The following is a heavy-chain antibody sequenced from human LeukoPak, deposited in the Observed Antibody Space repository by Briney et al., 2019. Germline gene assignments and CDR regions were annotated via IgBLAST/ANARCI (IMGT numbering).Heavy chain of an antibody. J-gene: IGHJ4*02. Sequence: GGSLRLSCAASGFTFSSYGMHWVRQAPGKGLEWVAVISYDGSNKYYADSVKGRFTISRDNSKNTLYLQMNSLRAEDTAVYYCANDLRDESFDYWGQGTLVTVPS. CDR1: GFTFSSYG. D-gene: IGHD3-10*01. CDR2: ISYDGSNK. CDR3: ANDLRDESFDY. V-gene: IGHV3-30*18.